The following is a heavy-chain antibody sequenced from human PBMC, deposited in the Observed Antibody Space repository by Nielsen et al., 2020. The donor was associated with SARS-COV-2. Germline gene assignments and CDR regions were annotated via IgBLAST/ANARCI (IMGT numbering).Heavy chain of an antibody. Sequence: GGSLRLSCVGSGFTFDDYAMHWVRQAPGKGLEWVSGINWNSGSIVYADSVKGRFTISRDNAKSYLYLQMNSLRAEDTALYYCAKAQAYDSSGYYSITYYFDYWGQGTLVTVSS. CDR3: AKAQAYDSSGYYSITYYFDY. CDR2: INWNSGSI. D-gene: IGHD3-22*01. CDR1: GFTFDDYA. V-gene: IGHV3-9*01. J-gene: IGHJ4*02.